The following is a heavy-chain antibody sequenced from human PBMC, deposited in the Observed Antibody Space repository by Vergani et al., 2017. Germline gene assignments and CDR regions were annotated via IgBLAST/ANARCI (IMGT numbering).Heavy chain of an antibody. CDR3: APXSLESIWFGELFKGWFDP. J-gene: IGHJ5*02. Sequence: QLQLQESGPGLVKPSETLSLTCTVSGGSISSSSYYWGWIRQPPGKGLEWIGSIYYSGSTYYNPSLKGRVTISVDTSKNQFSLKLSSVTAADTAVYYCAPXSLESIWFGELFKGWFDPWGQGTLVTVSS. V-gene: IGHV4-39*07. CDR2: IYYSGST. D-gene: IGHD3-10*01. CDR1: GGSISSSSYY.